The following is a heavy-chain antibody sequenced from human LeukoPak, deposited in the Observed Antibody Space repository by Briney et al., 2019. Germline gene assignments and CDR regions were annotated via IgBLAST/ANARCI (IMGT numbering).Heavy chain of an antibody. J-gene: IGHJ4*02. CDR3: ARRYGDYGYYFDY. D-gene: IGHD4-17*01. CDR2: ISSSSSYI. V-gene: IGHV3-21*01. CDR1: GFTFSSYS. Sequence: GGSLRLSCAASGFTFSSYSMNWVRQAPGKVLEWVSSISSSSSYIYYADSVKGRFTISRDNAKNSLYLQMNSLRAEDTAVYYCARRYGDYGYYFDYWGQGTLVTVSS.